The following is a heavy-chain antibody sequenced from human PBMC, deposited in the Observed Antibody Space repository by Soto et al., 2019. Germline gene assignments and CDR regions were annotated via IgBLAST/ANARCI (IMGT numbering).Heavy chain of an antibody. CDR3: ARASSSGYYFY. CDR1: GGSVSSGSYY. CDR2: IYYSGST. V-gene: IGHV4-61*01. D-gene: IGHD3-22*01. J-gene: IGHJ4*02. Sequence: SETLSLTCTVSGGSVSSGSYYRSWIRQPPGKGLEWIGYIYYSGSTNYNPSLKSRVTISVDTSKNQFSLKLSSVTAADTAVYYCARASSSGYYFYWGQGTLVTVSS.